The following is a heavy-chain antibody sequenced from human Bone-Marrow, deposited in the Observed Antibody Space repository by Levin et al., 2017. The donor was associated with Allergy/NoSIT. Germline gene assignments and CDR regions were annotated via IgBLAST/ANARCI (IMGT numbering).Heavy chain of an antibody. CDR3: AKDPHYYGSGSYYGGRAFFDS. CDR1: GFAFNTYG. D-gene: IGHD3-10*01. Sequence: RPGGSLRLSCAASGFAFNTYGLHWVRQAPGKGLEWVTFISYDGSDKYYADSAKGRFTISRDNSKNTLYLQMNSLRVEDTAVYYCAKDPHYYGSGSYYGGRAFFDSWGQGTLVTVSS. CDR2: ISYDGSDK. V-gene: IGHV3-30*18. J-gene: IGHJ4*02.